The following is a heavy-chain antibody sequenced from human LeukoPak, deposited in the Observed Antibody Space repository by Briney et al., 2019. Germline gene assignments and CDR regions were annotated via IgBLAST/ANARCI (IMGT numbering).Heavy chain of an antibody. CDR3: ARDGGSSSWYPFRY. Sequence: GGSLRLSCAASGFTFSNYWMTWVRQAPGKGLEWVANIKQDGSEKYYVDSVKGRFTISRDNAKNSLYLQMNSLRAEDTAVYYCARDGGSSSWYPFRYWGQGTLVTVSS. CDR2: IKQDGSEK. J-gene: IGHJ4*02. D-gene: IGHD6-13*01. V-gene: IGHV3-7*01. CDR1: GFTFSNYW.